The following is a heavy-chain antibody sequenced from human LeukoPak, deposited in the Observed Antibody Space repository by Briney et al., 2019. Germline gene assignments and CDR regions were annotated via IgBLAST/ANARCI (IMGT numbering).Heavy chain of an antibody. CDR2: ISGSGGST. D-gene: IGHD3-10*01. CDR1: GFTFSSYG. CDR3: AKDREYYGSGSYLY. J-gene: IGHJ4*02. Sequence: GGTLRLSCAASGFTFSSYGMSWVRQAPGKGLEWVSAISGSGGSTYYADSVKGRFTISRDNSKNTLYLQMNSLRAEGTAVYYCAKDREYYGSGSYLYWGQGTLVTVSS. V-gene: IGHV3-23*01.